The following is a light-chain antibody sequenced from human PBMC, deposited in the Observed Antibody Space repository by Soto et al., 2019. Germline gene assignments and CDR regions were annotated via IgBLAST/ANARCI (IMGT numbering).Light chain of an antibody. CDR3: CSYAVRRTYV. V-gene: IGLV2-23*02. Sequence: QSVLTQPASVSGSPGQSITISCTGTSSDVGSYNLVSWYQQHPGKAPKLMIYEVSKRPSGVSNRFSGSKSGNTASLTISGLQAEDEADYYCCSYAVRRTYVFGTGTKVTAL. CDR1: SSDVGSYNL. CDR2: EVS. J-gene: IGLJ1*01.